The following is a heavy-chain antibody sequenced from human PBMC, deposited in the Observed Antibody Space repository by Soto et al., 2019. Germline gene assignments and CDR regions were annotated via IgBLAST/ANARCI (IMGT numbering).Heavy chain of an antibody. Sequence: QVQLQQWGAGLLKPSETLSLTCAVYGGSFSGYYWSWIRQPPGKGLEWIGEINHSGSTNYNPSLKRRVTISVDTSKNPFSLKLSSVTAADTAVYYCAREGYCSSTSCYAYYYYMDVWGKGTTVTVSS. V-gene: IGHV4-34*01. CDR3: AREGYCSSTSCYAYYYYMDV. D-gene: IGHD2-2*01. CDR1: GGSFSGYY. J-gene: IGHJ6*03. CDR2: INHSGST.